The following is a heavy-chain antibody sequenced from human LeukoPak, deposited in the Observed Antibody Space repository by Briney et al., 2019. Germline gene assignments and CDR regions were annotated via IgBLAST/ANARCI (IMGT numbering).Heavy chain of an antibody. J-gene: IGHJ4*02. Sequence: SETLSLTCAVSGYSISSGYYWSWIRQPPGKGLEWIGYIYYSGSTNYNPSLKSRVTISVDTSKNQFSLKLSSVTAADTAVYYCAREEDADGSGRGIDYWGQGTLVTVSS. V-gene: IGHV4-61*01. CDR3: AREEDADGSGRGIDY. CDR2: IYYSGST. CDR1: GYSISSGYY. D-gene: IGHD3-10*01.